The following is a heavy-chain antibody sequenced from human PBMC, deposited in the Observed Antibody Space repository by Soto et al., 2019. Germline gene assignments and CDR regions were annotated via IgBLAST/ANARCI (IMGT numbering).Heavy chain of an antibody. CDR1: GGSISSGDYY. D-gene: IGHD2-8*01. CDR2: IYYSGST. Sequence: ASETLSLTCTVSGGSISSGDYYWSWIRQPPGKGLEWIGYIYYSGSTYYNPSLKSRVTISVDTSKNQFSLKLSSVTAADTAVYYCARANGVCYTHGCYYDGMDVWGQGTTVTVSS. CDR3: ARANGVCYTHGCYYDGMDV. V-gene: IGHV4-30-4*02. J-gene: IGHJ6*02.